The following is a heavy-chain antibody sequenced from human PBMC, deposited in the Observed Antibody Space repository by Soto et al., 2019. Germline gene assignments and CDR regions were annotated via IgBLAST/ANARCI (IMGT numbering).Heavy chain of an antibody. D-gene: IGHD2-2*01. CDR3: AKDQRYCSSTSCYLFDY. V-gene: IGHV3-23*01. Sequence: EVQLLESGGGLVQPGGSLRLSCAASGFTFSSYAMSWVRQAPGKGLEWVSAISGSGGSTYYADSVKGRFTISRDNSKNTLYLQMNRLRAEDTAVYYCAKDQRYCSSTSCYLFDYWGQGTLVTVSS. CDR2: ISGSGGST. J-gene: IGHJ4*02. CDR1: GFTFSSYA.